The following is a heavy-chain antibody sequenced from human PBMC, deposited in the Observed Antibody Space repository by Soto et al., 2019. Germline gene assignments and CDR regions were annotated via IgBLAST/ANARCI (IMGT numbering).Heavy chain of an antibody. CDR3: ARVRRYRITMVRGVPDAFDI. V-gene: IGHV1-18*04. J-gene: IGHJ3*02. Sequence: ASVKVSCKASGYTFSSRGISWVRQAPGQGLEWMGWISAYNGNTNYAQKLQGRVTMTTDTSTSTAYMELRSLRSDDTAVYYCARVRRYRITMVRGVPDAFDIWGQGTMVTVSS. CDR2: ISAYNGNT. CDR1: GYTFSSRG. D-gene: IGHD3-10*01.